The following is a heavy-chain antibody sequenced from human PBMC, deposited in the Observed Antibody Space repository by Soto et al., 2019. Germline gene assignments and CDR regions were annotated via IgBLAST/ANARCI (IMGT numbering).Heavy chain of an antibody. Sequence: GSLRLSCAASGFTFSSYSMNWVRQAPGKGLEWVSYISSSSSTIYYADSVKGRFTISRDNAKNSLYLQMNSLRAEDAAVYYCARDLCSSWYPDYYHHSAQRTLVTGSA. CDR1: GFTFSSYS. CDR3: ARDLCSSWYPDYYHH. J-gene: IGHJ1*01. V-gene: IGHV3-48*01. D-gene: IGHD6-13*01. CDR2: ISSSSSTI.